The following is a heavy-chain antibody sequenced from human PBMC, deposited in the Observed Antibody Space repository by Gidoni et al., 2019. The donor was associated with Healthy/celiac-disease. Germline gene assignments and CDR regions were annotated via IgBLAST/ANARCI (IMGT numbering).Heavy chain of an antibody. Sequence: QVQLQQWGAGLLKPSETLSLTCAVYGGSFSGYYWRWIRQPPGQGLEWIGEINHSGSTNYNPSLKSRVTISVDTSKNQFSLKLSSVTAADTAVYYCARDAEPTMIVPPQATGAFDIWGQGTMVTVSS. CDR1: GGSFSGYY. V-gene: IGHV4-34*01. D-gene: IGHD3-22*01. CDR2: INHSGST. J-gene: IGHJ3*02. CDR3: ARDAEPTMIVPPQATGAFDI.